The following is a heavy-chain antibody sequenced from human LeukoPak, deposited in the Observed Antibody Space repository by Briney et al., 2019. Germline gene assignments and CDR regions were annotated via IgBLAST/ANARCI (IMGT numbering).Heavy chain of an antibody. CDR1: GFTFSSYG. CDR3: AKDKRYSSTLDY. J-gene: IGHJ4*02. Sequence: GGSLRLSCAASGFTFSSYGMHWVRQAPGKGLEWVAVISYGGSNKYYADSVKGRFTISRDNSKNTLYLQMNSLRAEDTAVYYCAKDKRYSSTLDYWGQGTLVTVSS. D-gene: IGHD6-13*01. CDR2: ISYGGSNK. V-gene: IGHV3-30*18.